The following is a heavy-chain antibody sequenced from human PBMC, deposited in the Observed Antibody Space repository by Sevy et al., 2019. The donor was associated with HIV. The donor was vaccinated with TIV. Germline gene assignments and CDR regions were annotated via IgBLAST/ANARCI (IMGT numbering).Heavy chain of an antibody. CDR3: TTIGAYTYGRVDY. V-gene: IGHV3-15*07. CDR2: IKSKTDGGTT. Sequence: GGSLRLSCAASGFTFSDAWMNWVRQAPGKGLEWVGRIKSKTDGGTTDYAAPVKGRFTISRDDSKNTLYLQMNSLKTEDTAMYYCTTIGAYTYGRVDYWGQGTLVTVSS. D-gene: IGHD5-18*01. CDR1: GFTFSDAW. J-gene: IGHJ4*02.